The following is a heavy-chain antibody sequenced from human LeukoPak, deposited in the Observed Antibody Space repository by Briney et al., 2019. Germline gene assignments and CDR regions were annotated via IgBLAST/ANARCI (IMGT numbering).Heavy chain of an antibody. CDR2: IYYSGST. Sequence: KASETLSLTCTVSGGSISSYYWSWIRQPPGKGLEWIGYIYYSGSTNYNPSLKSRVTISVDASKNQFSLKLSSVTAADTAVYYCARAVRAAALFDYWGQGTLVTVSS. J-gene: IGHJ4*02. V-gene: IGHV4-59*01. D-gene: IGHD6-13*01. CDR3: ARAVRAAALFDY. CDR1: GGSISSYY.